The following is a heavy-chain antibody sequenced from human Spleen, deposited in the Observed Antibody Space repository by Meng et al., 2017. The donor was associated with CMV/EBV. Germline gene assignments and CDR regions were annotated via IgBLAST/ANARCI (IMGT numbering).Heavy chain of an antibody. J-gene: IGHJ4*02. V-gene: IGHV4-4*02. Sequence: QVQLQESGPGLVKPSGTLSLTFAVSGGSISSSNLWTWVRQVPGKVLEWIGEIYHSGSTNYNPSLKSRVTISVDKFKNQFSLKLGSVTAADTAVYYCARIERRRILKYCGSDCSTTDYWGQGTLVTVSS. CDR2: IYHSGST. CDR1: GGSISSSNL. CDR3: ARIERRRILKYCGSDCSTTDY. D-gene: IGHD2-21*02.